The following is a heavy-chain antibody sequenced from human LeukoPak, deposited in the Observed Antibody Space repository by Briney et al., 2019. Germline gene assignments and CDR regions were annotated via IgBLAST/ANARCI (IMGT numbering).Heavy chain of an antibody. CDR3: ARAPILGYCTNGVCYIEQ. V-gene: IGHV1-69*05. CDR1: GGTFSSYA. D-gene: IGHD2-8*01. CDR2: IIPIFGTA. Sequence: SVKVSCKASGGTFSSYAISWVRQAPGQGLEWMGGIIPIFGTASYAQKFQGRVTITTDESTSTAYMELSSLRSEDTAVYYCARAPILGYCTNGVCYIEQWGQGTLVTVSS. J-gene: IGHJ4*02.